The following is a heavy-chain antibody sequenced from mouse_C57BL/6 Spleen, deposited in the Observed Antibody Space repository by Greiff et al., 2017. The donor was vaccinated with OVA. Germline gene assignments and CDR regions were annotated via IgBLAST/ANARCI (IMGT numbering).Heavy chain of an antibody. J-gene: IGHJ4*01. CDR2: IYPGDGDT. CDR3: ARRSHYDYGYAMDY. V-gene: IGHV1-82*01. Sequence: QVQLKQSGPELVKPGASVKISCKASGYAFSSSWMNWVKQRPGKGLEWIGRIYPGDGDTNYNGKFKGKATLTADKSSSTAYMQLSSLTSEDSAVYFCARRSHYDYGYAMDYWGQGTSVTVSS. CDR1: GYAFSSSW. D-gene: IGHD2-4*01.